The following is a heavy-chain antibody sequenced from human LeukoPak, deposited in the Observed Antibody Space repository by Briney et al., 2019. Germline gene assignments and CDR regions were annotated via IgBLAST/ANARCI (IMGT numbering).Heavy chain of an antibody. V-gene: IGHV3-23*01. J-gene: IGHJ4*02. CDR3: AKDSHSGYYDSSGYYPPLGY. Sequence: GGSLRLSCAASGYTFSSYAMSWVRQAPGKGLEWVSAISGSGGSTYYADSVKGRFTISRDNSKNTLYLQMNSLRAEDTAVYYCAKDSHSGYYDSSGYYPPLGYWGQGTLVTVSS. CDR2: ISGSGGST. CDR1: GYTFSSYA. D-gene: IGHD3-22*01.